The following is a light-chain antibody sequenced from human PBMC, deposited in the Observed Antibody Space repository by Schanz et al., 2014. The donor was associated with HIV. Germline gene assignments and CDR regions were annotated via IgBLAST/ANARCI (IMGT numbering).Light chain of an antibody. CDR2: RNN. V-gene: IGLV1-47*01. J-gene: IGLJ2*01. CDR1: NSNIGSYY. CDR3: QSYDSGLSGIL. Sequence: QSVLTQPPSASGTPGQGVTISCSGSNSNIGSYYVNWYQQFPGTAPKLLIYRNNQRPSGVPDRFSGSKSGTSASLAITGLQAEDEADYYCQSYDSGLSGILFGGGTKLTVL.